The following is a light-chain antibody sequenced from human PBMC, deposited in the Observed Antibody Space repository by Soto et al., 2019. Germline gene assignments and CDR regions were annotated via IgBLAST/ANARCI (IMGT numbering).Light chain of an antibody. CDR3: QHYNSYSPPWT. J-gene: IGKJ1*01. Sequence: DIQMTQSPSTLSASVGDRVTITCRASQSISNWLAWYQQKPGKAPKLLIYDASGLEGGVPSRFSGSGSGTEFTLTISSLQPVDFATYYCQHYNSYSPPWTFGQGTKVDIK. V-gene: IGKV1-5*01. CDR2: DAS. CDR1: QSISNW.